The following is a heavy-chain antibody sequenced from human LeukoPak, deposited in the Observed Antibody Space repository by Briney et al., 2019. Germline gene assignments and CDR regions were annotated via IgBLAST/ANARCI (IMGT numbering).Heavy chain of an antibody. CDR1: GSTFSNHA. CDR2: ISGDGGAT. V-gene: IGHV3-23*01. CDR3: AKGMGAHCDGGCHSRILDH. D-gene: IGHD2-21*02. Sequence: GGSLRLSCVTSGSTFSNHAMTWVRQAPGKGLEWVATISGDGGATVYPDSVKGRFTISRDSSKSTVFLQMNSLRDDDTAVYYCAKGMGAHCDGGCHSRILDHWGQGTLVTVSS. J-gene: IGHJ4*02.